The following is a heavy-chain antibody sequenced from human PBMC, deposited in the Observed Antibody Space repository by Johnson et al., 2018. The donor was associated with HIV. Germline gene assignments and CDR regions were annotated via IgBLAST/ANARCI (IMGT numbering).Heavy chain of an antibody. CDR1: GFTFSDYY. CDR2: ISSSGTTV. CDR3: ARRDNDAFDI. V-gene: IGHV3-11*04. Sequence: QVQLVESGGGLVQPGGSLRLSCAASGFTFSDYYMRWIRQAPGKGLEWVSYISSSGTTVYNADSVKGRFPISRDNAKQSLYLQMSSLRAEDMAVYYCARRDNDAFDIWGQGTMVTVSS. J-gene: IGHJ3*02.